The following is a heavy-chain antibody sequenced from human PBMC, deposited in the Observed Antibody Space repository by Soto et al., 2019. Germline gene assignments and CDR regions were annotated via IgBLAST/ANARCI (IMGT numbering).Heavy chain of an antibody. CDR2: INPSGGST. J-gene: IGHJ5*02. Sequence: ASVKVSCKASGYTFTSYYMHWVRQAPGQGLEWMGIINPSGGSTSYAQKFQGRVTMTRDTSTSTVYMELSSLRSEDTAVYYCAGDLECCCGGSCDVPVASGGWFDPWGQGTLVTVSS. D-gene: IGHD2-15*01. CDR3: AGDLECCCGGSCDVPVASGGWFDP. V-gene: IGHV1-46*03. CDR1: GYTFTSYY.